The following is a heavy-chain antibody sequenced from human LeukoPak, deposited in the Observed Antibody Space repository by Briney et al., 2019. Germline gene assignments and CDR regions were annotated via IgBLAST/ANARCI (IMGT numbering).Heavy chain of an antibody. V-gene: IGHV3-33*01. J-gene: IGHJ4*02. CDR3: ARDELGYCSSTSCQSPDY. CDR2: IWYDGSNK. Sequence: GGSLRLSCAASGFTFSSYGMHWVRQAPGKGLEWVAVIWYDGSNKYYADSVKGRFTISRDNPKNTLYLQMNSLRAEDTAVYYCARDELGYCSSTSCQSPDYWGQGTLVTVSS. D-gene: IGHD2-2*01. CDR1: GFTFSSYG.